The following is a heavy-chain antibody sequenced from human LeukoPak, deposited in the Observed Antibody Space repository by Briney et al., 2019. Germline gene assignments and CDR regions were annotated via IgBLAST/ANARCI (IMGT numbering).Heavy chain of an antibody. CDR2: INPNSGGT. CDR3: ASWAATLHSYDAFDI. CDR1: GYTFTGYY. Sequence: GASVKVSCKASGYTFTGYYMHWVRQAPGQGLEWMGWINPNSGGTNYAQKFQGRVTMTRDTSISTAYMELSRLRSDDTAVYYCASWAATLHSYDAFDIWGQGTMVTVSS. D-gene: IGHD6-25*01. V-gene: IGHV1-2*02. J-gene: IGHJ3*02.